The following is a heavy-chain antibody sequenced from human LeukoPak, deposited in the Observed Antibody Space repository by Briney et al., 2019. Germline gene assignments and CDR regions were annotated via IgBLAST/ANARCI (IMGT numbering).Heavy chain of an antibody. CDR2: ICKSGGST. Sequence: GGSLRLSCEASGFTFRNYAMSWVRQAPGRGLEWVSAICKSGGSTFYADSVRGRFTISRDNSKNTLYLQMNSLRAEDTAVYYCAKESLNLGSGSCWPSGYYYYMDVWGKGTTVTVSS. CDR3: AKESLNLGSGSCWPSGYYYYMDV. V-gene: IGHV3-23*01. D-gene: IGHD3-10*01. J-gene: IGHJ6*03. CDR1: GFTFRNYA.